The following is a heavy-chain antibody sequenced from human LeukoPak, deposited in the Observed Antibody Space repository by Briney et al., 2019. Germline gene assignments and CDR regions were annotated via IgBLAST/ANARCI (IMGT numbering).Heavy chain of an antibody. Sequence: ASVKVSCKASGGTFSSYAISWVRQAPGQGLEWMGRIIPIFGTANYAQKFQGRVTITTDESTSTAYMELSSLRSEDTAVYYCVRGEDDYVWGSYRLSYWGQGTLVTVSS. V-gene: IGHV1-69*05. CDR3: VRGEDDYVWGSYRLSY. D-gene: IGHD3-16*02. CDR1: GGTFSSYA. CDR2: IIPIFGTA. J-gene: IGHJ4*02.